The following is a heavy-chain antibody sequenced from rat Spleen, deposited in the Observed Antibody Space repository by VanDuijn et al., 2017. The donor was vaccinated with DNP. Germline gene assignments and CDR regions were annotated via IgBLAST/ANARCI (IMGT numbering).Heavy chain of an antibody. CDR1: GFSLAVNG. J-gene: IGHJ2*01. Sequence: QVQLEESGPGLMQPSETLSLTCTVSGFSLAVNGVGWVRQPLGKGLVWMGTIWTGGSTNYNSAVQSRLSISRDTSKNQVFLKLDSLHTDDTGTYYCTRMSSTDYFDYWGQGVMVTVSS. CDR2: IWTGGST. CDR3: TRMSSTDYFDY. V-gene: IGHV2-72*01.